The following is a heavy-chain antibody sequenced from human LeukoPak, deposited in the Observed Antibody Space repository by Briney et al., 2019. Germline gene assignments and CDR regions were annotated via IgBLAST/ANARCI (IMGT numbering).Heavy chain of an antibody. CDR1: GFTFSSYG. J-gene: IGHJ4*02. CDR2: ISSGGHI. D-gene: IGHD3-22*01. CDR3: ARDQDGGKYYYESSGYSH. V-gene: IGHV3-21*01. Sequence: GGSLRLSCVASGFTFSSYGLNWVRQAPGKGLEWVSTISSGGHIYYEDSVKGRFTISRDNAKNSLYLQMNSLRAEDTAVYYCARDQDGGKYYYESSGYSHWGQGILVTVSS.